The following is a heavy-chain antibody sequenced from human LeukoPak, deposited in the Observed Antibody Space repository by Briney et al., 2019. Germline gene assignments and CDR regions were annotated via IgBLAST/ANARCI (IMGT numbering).Heavy chain of an antibody. CDR2: IWYDGSNI. V-gene: IGHV3-33*03. CDR3: ARSRNDYDSTVFSFLDY. Sequence: PGTSLRLSCAASGISFSSHGMHWVRQAPGKGLEWVAVIWYDGSNIYYADSVKGRFTISRDNSKNTLYLQMNSLRAEDTALYYCARSRNDYDSTVFSFLDYWGQGTLVTVSS. D-gene: IGHD3-22*01. CDR1: GISFSSHG. J-gene: IGHJ4*02.